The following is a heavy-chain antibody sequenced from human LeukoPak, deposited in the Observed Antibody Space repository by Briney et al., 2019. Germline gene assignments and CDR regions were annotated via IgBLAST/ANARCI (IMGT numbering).Heavy chain of an antibody. D-gene: IGHD3-16*01. CDR1: GFTFSDYS. V-gene: IGHV3-11*01. Sequence: GGSLRLSCAASGFTFSDYSMSWIRQAPGKGLEWVSDISSSGSNIYYADSVKGRFTISRDNAKNSLYLQMNSLRAEDTAVYYCARSKLGAFDYWGQRTLVTVSS. CDR2: ISSSGSNI. J-gene: IGHJ4*01. CDR3: ARSKLGAFDY.